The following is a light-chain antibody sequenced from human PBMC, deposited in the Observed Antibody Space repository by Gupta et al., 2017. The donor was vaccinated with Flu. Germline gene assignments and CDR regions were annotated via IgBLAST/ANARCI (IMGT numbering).Light chain of an antibody. CDR3: QSYDNNHNWM. V-gene: IGLV6-57*01. CDR2: END. Sequence: KFMLTQPHSVSYSPGKTVTISCTRSSGSIGSNYVQWYQQRPGSSPLTLIYENDQRPSGVPDRFSGSIDSSSNSAALTSSGLKTDDEADYYCQSYDNNHNWMFGGGTTLTVL. CDR1: SGSIGSNY. J-gene: IGLJ3*02.